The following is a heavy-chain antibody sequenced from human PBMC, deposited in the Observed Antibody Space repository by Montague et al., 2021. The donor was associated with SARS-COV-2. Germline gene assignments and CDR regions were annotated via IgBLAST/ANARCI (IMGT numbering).Heavy chain of an antibody. D-gene: IGHD6-19*01. CDR2: IKHDGSEK. Sequence: ETLSLTCAVYGGSFSGYYWSWIRQPPGKGLEWVADIKHDGSEKSYVDSVKGRFTISRDNAKNSLYLQMNSLRAEDTAVYYCARGSTGWYAIFGHYGMDVWGQGNTVTV. J-gene: IGHJ6*02. V-gene: IGHV3-7*01. CDR3: ARGSTGWYAIFGHYGMDV. CDR1: GGSFSGYY.